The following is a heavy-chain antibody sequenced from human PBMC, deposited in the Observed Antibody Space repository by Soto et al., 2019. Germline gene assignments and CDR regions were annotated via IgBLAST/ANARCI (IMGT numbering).Heavy chain of an antibody. V-gene: IGHV3-23*01. CDR3: ARSRFDILTGYGHPNWFDP. J-gene: IGHJ5*02. Sequence: PGGSLRLSCAASGFTFSSYAMSWVRQAPGKGLEWVSAISGSGGSTYYADSVKGRFTISRDNSNNTLYLQMNSLRAEDTAVYYCARSRFDILTGYGHPNWFDPWGQGTLVTVSS. CDR2: ISGSGGST. CDR1: GFTFSSYA. D-gene: IGHD3-9*01.